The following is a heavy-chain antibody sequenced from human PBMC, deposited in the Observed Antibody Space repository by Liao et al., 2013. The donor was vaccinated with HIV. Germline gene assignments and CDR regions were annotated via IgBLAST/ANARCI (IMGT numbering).Heavy chain of an antibody. V-gene: IGHV4-30-4*08. J-gene: IGHJ3*02. CDR3: ARERDGQGGVAFDI. Sequence: QVQLQESGPGLVKPSQTLSLTCTVSGGSISSGDYYWSWIRQPPGKGLEWIGYIYYSGSTYYNPSLKSRFTILLDTSKNQFSLKLSSVTAADTAVYYCARERDGQGGVAFDIWGQGTMVTVSS. D-gene: IGHD1-26*01. CDR1: GGSISSGDYY. CDR2: IYYSGST.